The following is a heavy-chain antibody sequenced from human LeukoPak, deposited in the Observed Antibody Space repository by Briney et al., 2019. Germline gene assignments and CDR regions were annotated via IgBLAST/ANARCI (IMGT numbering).Heavy chain of an antibody. CDR1: GGSISSYY. J-gene: IGHJ3*02. CDR2: IHTGGTT. V-gene: IGHV4-4*07. CDR3: AREGSAFDI. Sequence: SETLSLTCTVSGGSISSYYWSWIRQPAGKGLEWIGRIHTGGTTKYNPSLKSRVTMSVETSKDQFSLKLSSVTAADTAVYYCAREGSAFDIWGQGTMVTVSS.